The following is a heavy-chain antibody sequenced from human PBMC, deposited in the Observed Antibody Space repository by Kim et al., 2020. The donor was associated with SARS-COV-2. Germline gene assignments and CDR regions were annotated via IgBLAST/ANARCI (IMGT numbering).Heavy chain of an antibody. Sequence: SETLSLTCTVSGGSISSYYWSWIRQPPGKGLEWIGYIYYSGSTNYNPSLKSRVTISVDTSKNQFSLKLSSVTAADTAVYYCARQGIVAVAGMSGFDYWGQGTLVTVSS. D-gene: IGHD6-19*01. CDR2: IYYSGST. J-gene: IGHJ4*02. V-gene: IGHV4-59*08. CDR1: GGSISSYY. CDR3: ARQGIVAVAGMSGFDY.